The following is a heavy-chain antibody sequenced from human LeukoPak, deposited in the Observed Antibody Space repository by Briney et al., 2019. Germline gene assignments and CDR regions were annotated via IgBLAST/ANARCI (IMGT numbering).Heavy chain of an antibody. D-gene: IGHD6-6*01. J-gene: IGHJ4*02. CDR1: GFTFSSYG. CDR2: IRYDGSNK. V-gene: IGHV3-30*02. CDR3: ATTSSSPFDY. Sequence: GGSLRVYCAASGFTFSSYGMHWVRQAPGKGLEWVAFIRYDGSNKYYADSVKGRFTISRDNSKNTLYLQMNSLRAEDTAVYYCATTSSSPFDYWGQGTLVTVSS.